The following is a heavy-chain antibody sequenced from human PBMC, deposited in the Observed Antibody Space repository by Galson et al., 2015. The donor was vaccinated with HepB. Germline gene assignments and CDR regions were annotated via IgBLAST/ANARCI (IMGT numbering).Heavy chain of an antibody. CDR2: ISSSGDTT. D-gene: IGHD3-9*01. Sequence: SLRLSCAGSGFTFSDHYMTWIRQAPGKGLQWVSYISSSGDTTYYEESVKGRFTISRDNAKKSLYLQMNSLRAEDTAVYYCARPPTDDILSFDSWGQGALVTVSS. CDR3: ARPPTDDILSFDS. J-gene: IGHJ4*02. V-gene: IGHV3-11*01. CDR1: GFTFSDHY.